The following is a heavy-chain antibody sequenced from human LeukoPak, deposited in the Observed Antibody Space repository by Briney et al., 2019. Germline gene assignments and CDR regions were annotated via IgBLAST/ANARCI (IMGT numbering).Heavy chain of an antibody. V-gene: IGHV3-23*01. Sequence: GGSLRLSCTGSGFTLSSYEMTWIRQAPGKGLEWVSSIDYSGDSPYYADSVKGRFTMSRDNSKNIVYLQLSSLRPEDTAVYYCVKHSAPVLAAARFDYWGQGNLVTVSS. J-gene: IGHJ4*02. CDR1: GFTLSSYE. CDR2: IDYSGDSP. D-gene: IGHD2-2*01. CDR3: VKHSAPVLAAARFDY.